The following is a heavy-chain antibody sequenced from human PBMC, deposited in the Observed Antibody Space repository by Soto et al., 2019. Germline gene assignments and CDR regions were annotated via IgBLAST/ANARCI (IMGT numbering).Heavy chain of an antibody. J-gene: IGHJ5*02. CDR1: GFSFGSYT. V-gene: IGHV3-23*01. Sequence: PWGSLRLSCVASGFSFGSYTINFFRHSPCKGLEWVSGVSGNGGNTYYADSVKGRFSISRDNSKNTLYLQLNSLRAEDTAIYYCAKDRMGASGWFDPWAREPRSPSPQ. CDR2: VSGNGGNT. CDR3: AKDRMGASGWFDP. D-gene: IGHD1-26*01.